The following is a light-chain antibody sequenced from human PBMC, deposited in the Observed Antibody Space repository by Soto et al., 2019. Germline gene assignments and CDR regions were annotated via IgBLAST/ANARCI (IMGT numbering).Light chain of an antibody. CDR2: EGS. CDR3: CSYAGSRV. V-gene: IGLV2-23*01. CDR1: SSDVGSYNL. Sequence: QSAPTQPASVSGSPGQSITISCTGTSSDVGSYNLVSWYQQHPGKAPKLMIYEGSKRPSGVSNRFSGSKSGNTASLTISGLQAEDEADYYCCSYAGSRVFGGGTQLTVL. J-gene: IGLJ3*02.